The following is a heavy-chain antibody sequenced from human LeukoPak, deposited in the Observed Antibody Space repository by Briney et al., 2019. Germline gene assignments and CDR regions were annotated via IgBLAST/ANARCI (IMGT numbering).Heavy chain of an antibody. J-gene: IGHJ3*02. CDR1: GFTVSSNS. V-gene: IGHV3-53*01. CDR3: ARGLGGSDAFDI. Sequence: HPGGSLRLSCAASGFTVSSNSMSWVRQAPGKGLEWVSVIYSGGGTYYADSVKGRFTISRDTSKNTLYLQMNNLRAEDTAVYYCARGLGGSDAFDIWAQGTMVTVSS. D-gene: IGHD1-26*01. CDR2: IYSGGGT.